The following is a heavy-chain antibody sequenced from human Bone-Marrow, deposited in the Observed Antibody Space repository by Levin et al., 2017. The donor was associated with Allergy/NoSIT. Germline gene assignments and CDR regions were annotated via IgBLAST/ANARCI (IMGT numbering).Heavy chain of an antibody. J-gene: IGHJ4*02. D-gene: IGHD6-13*01. CDR2: IYYSGST. CDR1: GGSISSSSYY. V-gene: IGHV4-39*01. CDR3: ARHKGIAACFDY. Sequence: PSETLSLTCTVSGGSISSSSYYWGWIRQPPGKGLEWIGSIYYSGSTYYNPSLKSRVTISVDTSKNQFSLKLSSVTAADTAVYYCARHKGIAACFDYWGQGTLVTVSS.